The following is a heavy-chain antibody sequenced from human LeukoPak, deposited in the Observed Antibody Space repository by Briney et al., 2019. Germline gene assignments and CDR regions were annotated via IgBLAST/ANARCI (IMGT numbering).Heavy chain of an antibody. CDR2: IYPGDSDT. J-gene: IGHJ4*02. V-gene: IGHV5-51*01. D-gene: IGHD1-26*01. CDR3: ARHYKSRSYFGLPDY. CDR1: GYSFTSYW. Sequence: GESLKISCKGSGYSFTSYWIGWVRQMPGKGLEWMGIIYPGDSDTRYSPSFQGQVTISADKSISTAYLQWSSLKASDTAMYYCARHYKSRSYFGLPDYWGQGTLVTVSS.